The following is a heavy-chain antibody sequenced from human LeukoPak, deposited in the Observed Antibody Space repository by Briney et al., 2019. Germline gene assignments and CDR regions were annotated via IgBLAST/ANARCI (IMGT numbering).Heavy chain of an antibody. D-gene: IGHD6-6*01. J-gene: IGHJ4*02. CDR1: GYTFTGYY. Sequence: ASVKVSCKASGYTFTGYYMHWVRQAPGQGLEWMGWINPNSGGTNYAQKFQGRVTMTRDTSISTAYMELSRLRSDDTAVYYCARETMRLVDSSSSYYIDYWGQGTLVTVSS. CDR2: INPNSGGT. V-gene: IGHV1-2*02. CDR3: ARETMRLVDSSSSYYIDY.